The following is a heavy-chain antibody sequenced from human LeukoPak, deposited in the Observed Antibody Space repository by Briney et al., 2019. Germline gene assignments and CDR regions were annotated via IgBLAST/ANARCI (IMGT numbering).Heavy chain of an antibody. V-gene: IGHV1-46*01. CDR1: GYTFTSYY. J-gene: IGHJ4*02. D-gene: IGHD3-22*01. Sequence: ASVKVSCKASGYTFTSYYMHWVRQAPGQGLEWMGIINPSGGSTSYAQKFQGRVTMTRDTSTSTVYMELSSLRSEDTAVYYCARAPYYYDSSGNFDYWGQGTLVTVSS. CDR2: INPSGGST. CDR3: ARAPYYYDSSGNFDY.